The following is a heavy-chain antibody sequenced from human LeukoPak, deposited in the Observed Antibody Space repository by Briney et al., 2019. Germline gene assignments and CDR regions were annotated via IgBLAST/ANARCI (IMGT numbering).Heavy chain of an antibody. J-gene: IGHJ4*02. Sequence: GGSLRLSCAASGFTFSSYWVSWVRQAPGKGLEWVANIKQDGSEKYYVDSVKGRFTISRDNAKNSLYLQMNSLRAEDTAVYYCASDGSGSYYNGQSGDYWGQGTLVTVSS. CDR1: GFTFSSYW. CDR2: IKQDGSEK. D-gene: IGHD3-10*01. V-gene: IGHV3-7*01. CDR3: ASDGSGSYYNGQSGDY.